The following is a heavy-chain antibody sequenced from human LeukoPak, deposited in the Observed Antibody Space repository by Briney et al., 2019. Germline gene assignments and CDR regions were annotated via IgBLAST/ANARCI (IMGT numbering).Heavy chain of an antibody. CDR3: VGDFAASNES. V-gene: IGHV3-11*01. CDR1: GFTFSDNY. Sequence: GGSLRLSCAASGFTFSDNYMTWIRQAPGQGLEWLSYISNSGTSIYYEDSVRGRFTISRDNAKNSLYLQMNSLRVEDSAVYYCVGDFAASNESWGQGTLVTVSS. CDR2: ISNSGTSI. D-gene: IGHD2-8*01. J-gene: IGHJ5*02.